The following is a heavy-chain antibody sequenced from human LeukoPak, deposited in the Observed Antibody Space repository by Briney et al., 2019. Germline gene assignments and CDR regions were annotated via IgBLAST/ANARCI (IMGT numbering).Heavy chain of an antibody. D-gene: IGHD6-13*01. J-gene: IGHJ4*02. CDR1: GGSISSSYY. V-gene: IGHV4-39*01. Sequence: PSETLSLTCTVSGGSISSSYYWGWIRQPPGKGLEWIGSIYYTGSTYYNPSVKSRVTISQDTSKNQFSLQVTSVTAADTAVYYCARLEAAAANFWGQGTLVTVSS. CDR3: ARLEAAAANF. CDR2: IYYTGST.